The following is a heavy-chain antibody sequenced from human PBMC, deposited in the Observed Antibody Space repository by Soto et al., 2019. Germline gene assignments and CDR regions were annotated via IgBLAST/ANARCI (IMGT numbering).Heavy chain of an antibody. Sequence: ASVKVSCKASGYTFTGYYMHWVRQAPGQGLEWMGWINPNSGGTNYAQKFQGRVTMTRDTSISTAYMELSRLRSDDTAVYYCARDAPGYSGYDYDYWGQGTLVTVSS. V-gene: IGHV1-2*02. CDR2: INPNSGGT. CDR3: ARDAPGYSGYDYDY. J-gene: IGHJ4*02. CDR1: GYTFTGYY. D-gene: IGHD5-12*01.